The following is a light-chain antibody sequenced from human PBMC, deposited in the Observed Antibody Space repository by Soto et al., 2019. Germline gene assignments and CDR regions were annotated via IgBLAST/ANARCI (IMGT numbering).Light chain of an antibody. V-gene: IGLV4-69*01. Sequence: QPVLTQSPSASASLGASVKLTCTLSSGHSSYAIAWHQQQPEKGPRYLMKLNSDGSHSKGDGIPDRFSGSSSGAERYRTISSLQSEDEADYYCQTWGTGIQVVFGGGTKVTVL. J-gene: IGLJ2*01. CDR3: QTWGTGIQVV. CDR1: SGHSSYA. CDR2: LNSDGSH.